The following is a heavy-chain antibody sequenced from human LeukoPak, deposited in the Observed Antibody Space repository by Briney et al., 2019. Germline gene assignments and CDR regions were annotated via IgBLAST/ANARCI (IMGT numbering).Heavy chain of an antibody. J-gene: IGHJ4*02. D-gene: IGHD3-22*01. CDR2: IYYSGST. CDR3: ARGVATYYYDSSGYFHFDY. V-gene: IGHV4-59*01. CDR1: GGSFSSYY. Sequence: SETLSLTCAVYGGSFSSYYWSWIRQPPGKGLEWIGYIYYSGSTNYNPSLKSRVTISVDTSKNQFSLKLSSVTAADTAVYYCARGVATYYYDSSGYFHFDYWGQGTLVTVSS.